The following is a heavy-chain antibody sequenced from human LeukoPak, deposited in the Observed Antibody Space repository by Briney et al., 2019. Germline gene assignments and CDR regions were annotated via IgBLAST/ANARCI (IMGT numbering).Heavy chain of an antibody. D-gene: IGHD5-12*01. CDR3: AGDLLIVATDGMDG. CDR2: INAGNGNT. J-gene: IGHJ6*02. CDR1: GYTFTSYA. Sequence: ASVKVSCKASGYTFTSYAMHWVRQAPGQRLEWMGWINAGNGNTKYSQKFQGRVTITRDTSASTAYMELSSLRSEDTAVYYCAGDLLIVATDGMDGGGQGTTVTVSS. V-gene: IGHV1-3*01.